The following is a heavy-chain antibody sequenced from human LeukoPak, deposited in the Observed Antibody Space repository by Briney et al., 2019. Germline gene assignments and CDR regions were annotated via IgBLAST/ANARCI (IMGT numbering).Heavy chain of an antibody. J-gene: IGHJ4*02. CDR2: INPNSGGT. CDR3: ARYYYGSGSYYLYY. D-gene: IGHD3-10*01. V-gene: IGHV1-2*02. CDR1: GYTFTGYY. Sequence: ASVKVSCKASGYTFTGYYMHWVRQGPGQGLEWMGWINPNSGGTNYAQKFQGRVTMTRETSISTAYMELSRLRSDDTAVYYCARYYYGSGSYYLYYWGQGTLVTVSS.